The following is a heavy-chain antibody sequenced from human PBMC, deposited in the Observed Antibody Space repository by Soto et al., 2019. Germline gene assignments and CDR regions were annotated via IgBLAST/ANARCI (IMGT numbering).Heavy chain of an antibody. CDR2: IYPGDSDT. J-gene: IGHJ5*01. Sequence: GESLKISCNTSGFTFTTTWIGWVRQMPGKGLELMGVIYPGDSDTRYDPSFQGQVTISSDKSISTTFLQRSSLTASDTAIYYCARHGAYSGLDNWFDSWGQGTLVTVSS. CDR1: GFTFTTTW. D-gene: IGHD2-21*01. V-gene: IGHV5-51*01. CDR3: ARHGAYSGLDNWFDS.